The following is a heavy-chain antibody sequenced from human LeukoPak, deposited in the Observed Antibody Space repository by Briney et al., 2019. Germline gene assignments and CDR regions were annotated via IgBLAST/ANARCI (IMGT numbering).Heavy chain of an antibody. Sequence: SETLSLTCAVSGYSISSSYYWGWIRQPPRKGLEWIGSIYHSGSTYYNPSLKSRVTISVDTSKNQFSLKLSSVTAADTAVYYCARQEDIVVVVAATGPNWFDPWGQGTLVTVSS. CDR2: IYHSGST. D-gene: IGHD2-15*01. CDR3: ARQEDIVVVVAATGPNWFDP. CDR1: GYSISSSYY. J-gene: IGHJ5*02. V-gene: IGHV4-38-2*01.